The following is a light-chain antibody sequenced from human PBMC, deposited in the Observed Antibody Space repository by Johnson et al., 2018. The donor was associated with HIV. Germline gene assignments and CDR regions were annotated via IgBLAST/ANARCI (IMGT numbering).Light chain of an antibody. CDR1: SSNIGNNY. Sequence: QSVLTQPPSVSAAPGQKVTISCSGSSSNIGNNYVSWYQQLPGTAPKLLIYENNKRPSRIPARFSGSKSGTSATLGITGLQTGDEADYYCATWDTVLSAGVFGTGTKVTVL. CDR3: ATWDTVLSAGV. CDR2: ENN. V-gene: IGLV1-51*02. J-gene: IGLJ1*01.